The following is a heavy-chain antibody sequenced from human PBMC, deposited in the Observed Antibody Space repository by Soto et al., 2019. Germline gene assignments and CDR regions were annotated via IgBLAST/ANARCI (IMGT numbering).Heavy chain of an antibody. CDR2: IDPSDSYT. D-gene: IGHD6-19*01. V-gene: IGHV5-10-1*01. CDR1: GYSFTTYW. CDR3: ARPHTPGIAVAGTPFDY. Sequence: PGESLKISCKGSGYSFTTYWVSWVRQMPGKGLEWMGYIDPSDSYTNYSPSFQGHVTISADKSISTAYLQWSSLKASDTAMYYCARPHTPGIAVAGTPFDYWGQGTLVTVSS. J-gene: IGHJ4*02.